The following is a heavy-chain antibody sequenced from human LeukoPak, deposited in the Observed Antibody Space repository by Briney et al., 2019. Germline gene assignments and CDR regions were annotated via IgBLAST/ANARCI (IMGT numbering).Heavy chain of an antibody. J-gene: IGHJ4*02. CDR2: VSYDGTNK. D-gene: IGHD3-22*01. CDR1: GFSFSTYA. Sequence: PGGSLRLSCAASGFSFSTYAIHWVRQAPGKGLEWVAVVSYDGTNKYYADSVKGRFTISRDNSKNTLYLQMTSLRADDTAVYYCARRVIVVGLDYWGQGTLVTVSS. CDR3: ARRVIVVGLDY. V-gene: IGHV3-30*04.